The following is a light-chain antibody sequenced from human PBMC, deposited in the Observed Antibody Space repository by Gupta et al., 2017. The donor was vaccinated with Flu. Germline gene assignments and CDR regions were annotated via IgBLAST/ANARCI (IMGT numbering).Light chain of an antibody. CDR3: SSYTNTNTPHWV. CDR1: SSHVGGNNY. J-gene: IGLJ3*02. Sequence: QAALTQPASVSESPGQSITISCTGASSHVGGNNYVSWYQQHPGKAPKLIIYEVSNRPSGVSNRFSGSKSGNTASLTISGLQAEDEADYYCSSYTNTNTPHWVFGGGTKLTVL. CDR2: EVS. V-gene: IGLV2-14*01.